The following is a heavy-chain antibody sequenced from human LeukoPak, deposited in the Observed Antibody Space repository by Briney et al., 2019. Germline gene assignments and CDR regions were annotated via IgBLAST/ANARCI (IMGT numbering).Heavy chain of an antibody. V-gene: IGHV3-48*04. D-gene: IGHD6-6*01. J-gene: IGHJ4*02. CDR1: GFTFSSYS. Sequence: GGSLRLSCAASGFTFSSYSMNWVRQAPGKGLEWVSYISSSGSTIYYADSVKGRFTISRDNAKNSLYLQMNSLRAEDTAVYYCAKRRGSSIDYWGQGTLVTVSS. CDR3: AKRRGSSIDY. CDR2: ISSSGSTI.